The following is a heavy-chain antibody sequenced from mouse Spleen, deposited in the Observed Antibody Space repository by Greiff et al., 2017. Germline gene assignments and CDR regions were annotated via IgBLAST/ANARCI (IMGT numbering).Heavy chain of an antibody. CDR3: ASPGAWFAY. Sequence: EVQLMESGGGLVKPGGSLKLSCAASGFTFSSYAMSWVRQTPEKRLEWVATISDGGSYTYYPDNVKGRFTISRDNAKNNLYLQMSHLKSEDTAMYYCASPGAWFAYWGQGTLVTVSA. CDR2: ISDGGSYT. D-gene: IGHD1-1*02. CDR1: GFTFSSYA. J-gene: IGHJ3*01. V-gene: IGHV5-4*01.